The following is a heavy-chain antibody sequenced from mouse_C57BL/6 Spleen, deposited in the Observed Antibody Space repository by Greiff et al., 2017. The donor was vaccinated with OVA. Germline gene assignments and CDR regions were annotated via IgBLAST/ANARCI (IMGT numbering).Heavy chain of an antibody. CDR3: ARSEVVGYFDV. V-gene: IGHV1-52*01. J-gene: IGHJ1*03. CDR1: GYTFTSYW. Sequence: VQLQQPGAELVRPGSSVKLSCKASGYTFTSYWMHWVKQRPIQGLEWIGNIDPSDSETHYNQKFKDKATLTVDKSSSTAYMQLSSLTSEDSAVYYCARSEVVGYFDVWGTGTTVTVSS. D-gene: IGHD1-1*01. CDR2: IDPSDSET.